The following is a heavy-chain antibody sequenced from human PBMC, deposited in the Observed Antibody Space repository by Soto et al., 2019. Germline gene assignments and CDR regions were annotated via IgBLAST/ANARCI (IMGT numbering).Heavy chain of an antibody. D-gene: IGHD5-12*01. CDR1: GGSISSGGYY. J-gene: IGHJ6*02. CDR2: IYYSGST. Sequence: SETLSLTCTVSGGSISSGGYYWSWIRQHPGKGLEWIGYIYYSGSTYYNPSLKSRVTISVDTSKNQFSLKLSSVTAADTAVYYCARGSRDGYNYVGYYYYGMDVWGQGTTVTVSS. V-gene: IGHV4-31*03. CDR3: ARGSRDGYNYVGYYYYGMDV.